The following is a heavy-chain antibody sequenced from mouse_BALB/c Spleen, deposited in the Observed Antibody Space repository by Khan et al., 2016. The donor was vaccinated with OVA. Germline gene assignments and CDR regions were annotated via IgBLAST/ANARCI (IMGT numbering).Heavy chain of an antibody. CDR1: GFTFSSYG. Sequence: EVELVESGGDLVKPGGSLKVSCAASGFTFSSYGMSWVRQTPDKRLEWVATISSGGRYTYSPDSVKGRFTISRDNAKNTLYLQMTSLKSEDTAMYYCARAYYGNDYYAMDYWGQGTSVTVSS. CDR3: ARAYYGNDYYAMDY. J-gene: IGHJ4*01. CDR2: ISSGGRYT. D-gene: IGHD2-10*01. V-gene: IGHV5-6*01.